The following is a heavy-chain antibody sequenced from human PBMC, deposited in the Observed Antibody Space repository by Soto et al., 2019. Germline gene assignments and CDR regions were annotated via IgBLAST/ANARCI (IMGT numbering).Heavy chain of an antibody. CDR1: GYTFTGYY. J-gene: IGHJ6*02. CDR3: ARGGFGYYDFWSGYYTPRSYYYYGMDV. CDR2: TNPNNGGT. Sequence: ASVKVSCKASGYTFTGYYMHWVRQAPGQGLEWMGWTNPNNGGTNYAQKFQGRVTMTRDTSISTAYMELSRLRSDDTAVYYCARGGFGYYDFWSGYYTPRSYYYYGMDVWGQGTTVTVSS. V-gene: IGHV1-2*02. D-gene: IGHD3-3*01.